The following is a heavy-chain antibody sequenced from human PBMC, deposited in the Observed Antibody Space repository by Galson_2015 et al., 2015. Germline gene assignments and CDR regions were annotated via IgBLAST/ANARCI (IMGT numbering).Heavy chain of an antibody. Sequence: SLRLSCAASGFTFSSYAMSWVRQAPGKGLEWVSAISGSGGSTYYADSVKGRFTISRDNSKNTLYLQMNSLRAEDTALYYCAKDEGESTHWYFDLWGRGTLVTVSS. CDR2: ISGSGGST. CDR1: GFTFSSYA. CDR3: AKDEGESTHWYFDL. D-gene: IGHD3-16*01. J-gene: IGHJ2*01. V-gene: IGHV3-23*01.